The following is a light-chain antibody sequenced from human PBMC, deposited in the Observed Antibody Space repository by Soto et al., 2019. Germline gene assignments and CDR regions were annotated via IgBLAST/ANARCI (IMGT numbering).Light chain of an antibody. CDR3: TSPTPGSLYV. J-gene: IGLJ1*01. CDR2: MVS. V-gene: IGLV2-14*01. CDR1: SSDVGNYNY. Sequence: QSPLTQPASVSVSPGQSITISCTGTSSDVGNYNYVSWYQQYPGRVPKLLIYMVSNRASGVSNRFSGSKSGNTASLTISGLQAEDEADYFCTSPTPGSLYVFGTGTKVTVL.